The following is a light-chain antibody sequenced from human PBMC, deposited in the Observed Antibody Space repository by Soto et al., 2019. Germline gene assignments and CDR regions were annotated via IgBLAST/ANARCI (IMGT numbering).Light chain of an antibody. CDR1: QSVSRN. Sequence: EIVMTQSPATLSVSPGERATLSCRARQSVSRNLAWYQQKPGQAPRLLIYGASTRATGIPARFSGSGSGTELNLTISSLQSEEFAGYYCQQYNNWPPFTFGPGTKVDIK. CDR2: GAS. V-gene: IGKV3-15*01. CDR3: QQYNNWPPFT. J-gene: IGKJ3*01.